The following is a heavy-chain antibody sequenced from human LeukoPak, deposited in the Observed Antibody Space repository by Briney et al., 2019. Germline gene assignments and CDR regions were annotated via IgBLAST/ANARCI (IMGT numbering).Heavy chain of an antibody. Sequence: GGSLRLSCAASGFTFKSYSMNWLRQAPGKGLEWVSSISSSSSYIYYADSVKGRFTISRDNAKNSLYLQMNSLRAEDTAVYYCARSNYYYYMDVWGKGTTVTISS. CDR3: ARSNYYYYMDV. V-gene: IGHV3-21*01. CDR1: GFTFKSYS. CDR2: ISSSSSYI. J-gene: IGHJ6*03.